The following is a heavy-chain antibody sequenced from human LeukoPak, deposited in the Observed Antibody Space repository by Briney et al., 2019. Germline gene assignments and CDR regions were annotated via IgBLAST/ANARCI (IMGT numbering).Heavy chain of an antibody. V-gene: IGHV3-7*01. CDR1: GFTFSNYW. Sequence: GGSLRLSCAASGFTFSNYWMSWVRQAPGKGLEWLANINQDGSEMYYVDSVKGRFTISRDNGKNSLYLQINSLRADDTAVYYCARDQGSMIVVRTTNCYFDVCGRGTLVTVSS. CDR3: ARDQGSMIVVRTTNCYFDV. J-gene: IGHJ2*01. D-gene: IGHD3-22*01. CDR2: INQDGSEM.